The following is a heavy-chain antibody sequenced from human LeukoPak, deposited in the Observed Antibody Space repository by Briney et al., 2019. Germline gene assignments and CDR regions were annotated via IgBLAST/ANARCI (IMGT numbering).Heavy chain of an antibody. CDR3: ASGPYSSSYFAS. CDR1: GFTFTNFA. D-gene: IGHD6-13*01. J-gene: IGHJ4*02. CDR2: ISGGGEHT. V-gene: IGHV3-23*01. Sequence: GGCLRLSCAASGFTFTNFAVRWVRQAPGKGLEWVADISGGGEHTFYADSVKGRFTISRDNSKDTLHLQMSILRPEDTALYYCASGPYSSSYFASWGQGTMVTVSS.